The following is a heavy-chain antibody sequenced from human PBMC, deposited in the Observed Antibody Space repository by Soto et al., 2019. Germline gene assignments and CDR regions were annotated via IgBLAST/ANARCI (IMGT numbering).Heavy chain of an antibody. D-gene: IGHD3-10*01. CDR2: ISYDGSNK. CDR1: GFTFSSYG. CDR3: AKDWSVDPLLWFGELLPYFDY. V-gene: IGHV3-30*18. J-gene: IGHJ4*02. Sequence: GGSLRLSCAASGFTFSSYGMHWVRQAPGKGLEWVAVISYDGSNKYYADSVKGRFTISRDNSKNTLYLQMNSLRAEDTAVYYCAKDWSVDPLLWFGELLPYFDYWGQGTLVTVSS.